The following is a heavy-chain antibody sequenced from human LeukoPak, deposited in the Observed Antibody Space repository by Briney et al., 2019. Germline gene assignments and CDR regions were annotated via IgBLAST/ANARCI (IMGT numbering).Heavy chain of an antibody. D-gene: IGHD2/OR15-2a*01. CDR2: INHSGST. Sequence: SETLSLTCAVYGGSFSGYYWSWIRQPPGKGLEWIGEINHSGSTNYNPSLKSRVTMSVDTSKNQFSLKLSAVTAADTAVYYCARHSKSMDVWGKGTTVTISS. CDR1: GGSFSGYY. V-gene: IGHV4-34*01. J-gene: IGHJ6*04. CDR3: ARHSKSMDV.